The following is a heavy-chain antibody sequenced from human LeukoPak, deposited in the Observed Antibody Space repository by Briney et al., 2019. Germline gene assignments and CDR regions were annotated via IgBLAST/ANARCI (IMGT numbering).Heavy chain of an antibody. CDR2: IYHSGST. Sequence: PSETLSLTCTVSGDSISSGYYWGWIRQPPGKGLEWIGSIYHSGSTYYNPSLKSRVTISVDTSKNQFSLKLSSVTAADTAVYYCARGGSYFAFDIWGQGTMVTVSS. J-gene: IGHJ3*02. CDR3: ARGGSYFAFDI. D-gene: IGHD1-26*01. V-gene: IGHV4-38-2*02. CDR1: GDSISSGYY.